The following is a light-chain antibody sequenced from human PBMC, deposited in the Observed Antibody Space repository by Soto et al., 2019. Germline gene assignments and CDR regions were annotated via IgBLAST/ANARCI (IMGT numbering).Light chain of an antibody. CDR2: DVS. V-gene: IGKV1-5*01. CDR3: QQNDIYSWT. Sequence: DIQMTQSPSTLSASIGERVTITCRASQTVSNWLAWYQQKPGKAPKLLIYDVSNLESGVPSRFSGSGSGTEFSLSISSLQPDDFASYYCQQNDIYSWTFGQGTKVEMK. CDR1: QTVSNW. J-gene: IGKJ1*01.